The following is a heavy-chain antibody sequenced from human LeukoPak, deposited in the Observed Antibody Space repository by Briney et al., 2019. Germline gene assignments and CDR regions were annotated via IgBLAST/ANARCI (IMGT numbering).Heavy chain of an antibody. CDR2: IIPIFGTA. J-gene: IGHJ3*02. CDR3: ARRVDYGSWTHRQYAFDI. D-gene: IGHD3-10*01. CDR1: GRTFTSYA. Sequence: SVKVSCKASGRTFTSYAISWVRQAPGQGLEWMGGIIPIFGTANYAQKFQGRVTITADESTSTAYMELSSLRSEDTAVYYCARRVDYGSWTHRQYAFDIWGQGTMVTVSS. V-gene: IGHV1-69*13.